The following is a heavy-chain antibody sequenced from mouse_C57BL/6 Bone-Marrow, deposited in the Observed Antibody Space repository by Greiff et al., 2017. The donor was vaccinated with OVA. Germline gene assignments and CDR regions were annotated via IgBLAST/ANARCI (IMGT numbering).Heavy chain of an antibody. V-gene: IGHV5-15*01. Sequence: DVMLVESGGGLVQPGGSLKLSCAASGFTFSDYGMAWVRQAPRKGPEWVAFISNLAYSIYYADTVTGRFTISRENAKNTLYLEMSSLRSEDTAMYYCARTGYYWYFDVWGTGTTVTVSS. CDR1: GFTFSDYG. CDR3: ARTGYYWYFDV. D-gene: IGHD2-2*01. CDR2: ISNLAYSI. J-gene: IGHJ1*03.